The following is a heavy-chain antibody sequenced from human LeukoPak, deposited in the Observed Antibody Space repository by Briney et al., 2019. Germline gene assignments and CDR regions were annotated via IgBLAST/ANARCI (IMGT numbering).Heavy chain of an antibody. J-gene: IGHJ6*02. Sequence: GGSLRLSCAASGFTFSSYAMHWVRQAPGKGLEWVAVISYDGSNKYYADSVKGRFTISRDNSKNTLYLQVNSLRAEDTAVYYCARDGRYYYDSSGYYYYYYGMDVRGQGTTVTVSS. V-gene: IGHV3-30-3*01. CDR2: ISYDGSNK. CDR1: GFTFSSYA. CDR3: ARDGRYYYDSSGYYYYYYGMDV. D-gene: IGHD3-22*01.